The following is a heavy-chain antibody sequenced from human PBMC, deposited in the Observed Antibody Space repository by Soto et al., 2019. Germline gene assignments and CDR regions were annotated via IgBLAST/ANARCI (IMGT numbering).Heavy chain of an antibody. CDR2: SFYRGST. Sequence: QLQLQESGPGLVKPSETLSLTCTVSGGSISNRSHYWGWIRQSPGKHLEWIGSSFYRGSTHYNPSLKTRVTISVDTSKNQVSLKLYSVTAADTAVYYCATADGFGVVTPFFEYWGQGILVTVSS. CDR1: GGSISNRSHY. D-gene: IGHD3-3*01. CDR3: ATADGFGVVTPFFEY. V-gene: IGHV4-39*01. J-gene: IGHJ4*02.